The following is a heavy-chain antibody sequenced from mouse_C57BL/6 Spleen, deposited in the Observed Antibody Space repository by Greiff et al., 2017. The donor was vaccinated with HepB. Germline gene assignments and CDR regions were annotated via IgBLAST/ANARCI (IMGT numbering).Heavy chain of an antibody. Sequence: VQLQQSGAELVKPGASVKLSCKASGYTFTSYWMQWVKQRPGQGLEWIGEIDPSDSYTNYNQKFKGKATLTVDTSSSTAYMQLSSLTSEDSAVYYCASDPGAMDYWGQGTSVTVSS. CDR1: GYTFTSYW. J-gene: IGHJ4*01. CDR3: ASDPGAMDY. CDR2: IDPSDSYT. V-gene: IGHV1-50*01.